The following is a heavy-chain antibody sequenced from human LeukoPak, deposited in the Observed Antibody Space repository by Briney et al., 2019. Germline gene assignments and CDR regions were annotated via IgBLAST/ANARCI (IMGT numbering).Heavy chain of an antibody. CDR1: GFTFSSYA. D-gene: IGHD3-22*01. CDR2: ISGSSTRT. V-gene: IGHV3-23*01. J-gene: IGHJ4*02. Sequence: PSGGSLRLSCAASGFTFSSYAMSWVRQAPGKGLEWVSSISGSSTRTYYADSVKGRFTVSRDNPKNTLYLQMNSLRAEDTAVYYCAKQRDYYDSSGYYRGYYFDYWGQGTLVTVSS. CDR3: AKQRDYYDSSGYYRGYYFDY.